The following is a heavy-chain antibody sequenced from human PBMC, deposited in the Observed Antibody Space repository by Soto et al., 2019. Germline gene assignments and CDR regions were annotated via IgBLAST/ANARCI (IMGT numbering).Heavy chain of an antibody. CDR2: INHSGST. CDR3: ARHLNWFDP. J-gene: IGHJ5*02. Sequence: SETLSLTCAVYGGSFSGYYWSWVRQPPGKGLEWIGEINHSGSTNYNPSLKSRVTISVDTSKNQFSLKLSSVTAADTAVYYCARHLNWFDPWGQGTLVTVSS. V-gene: IGHV4-34*01. CDR1: GGSFSGYY.